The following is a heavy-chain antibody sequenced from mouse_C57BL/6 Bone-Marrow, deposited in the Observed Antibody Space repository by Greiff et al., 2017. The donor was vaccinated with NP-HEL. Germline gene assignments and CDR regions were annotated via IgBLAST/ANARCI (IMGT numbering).Heavy chain of an antibody. CDR2: IDPSDSYT. Sequence: QVQLQQPGAELVMPGASVKLSCKASGYTFTSYWMHWVKQRPGQGLEWIGEIDPSDSYTNYNQKFKGKSTLTVDKSSSSAYMQLSSLTSEDSAVYDCAALAWFAYWGQGTLVTVSA. D-gene: IGHD2-10*02. J-gene: IGHJ3*01. CDR1: GYTFTSYW. V-gene: IGHV1-69*01. CDR3: AALAWFAY.